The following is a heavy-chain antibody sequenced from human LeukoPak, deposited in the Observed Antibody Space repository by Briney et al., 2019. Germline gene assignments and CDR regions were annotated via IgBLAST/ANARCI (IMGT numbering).Heavy chain of an antibody. Sequence: GGSLRLSCAASGFSFSSYSMTWVRQAPGKGLEWVAVISYDGSDKYHVDSVNGRFTISRDNCKNTLHLQMNNLRAEDTAVYYCARATYYYGSGSYPSFDYWGQGTLVTVSS. V-gene: IGHV3-30-3*01. CDR3: ARATYYYGSGSYPSFDY. D-gene: IGHD3-10*01. CDR2: ISYDGSDK. CDR1: GFSFSSYS. J-gene: IGHJ4*02.